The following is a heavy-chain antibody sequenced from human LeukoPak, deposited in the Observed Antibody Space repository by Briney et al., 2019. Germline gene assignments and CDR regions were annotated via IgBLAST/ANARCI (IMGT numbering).Heavy chain of an antibody. CDR3: ARRQPYYYDSSGYYADY. Sequence: GESLKISCKGSGYSFTSYWIGWVRQMPGKGLEWMGIIYPGDSDTRYSPSFQGQVTISADKSISTAYLQWSSLKASDTAMYYCARRQPYYYDSSGYYADYWGQGTLVTVSS. CDR1: GYSFTSYW. V-gene: IGHV5-51*01. D-gene: IGHD3-22*01. J-gene: IGHJ4*02. CDR2: IYPGDSDT.